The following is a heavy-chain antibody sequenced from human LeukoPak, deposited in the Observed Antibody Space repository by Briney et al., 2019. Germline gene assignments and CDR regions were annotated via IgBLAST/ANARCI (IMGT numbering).Heavy chain of an antibody. CDR2: IYYSGST. Sequence: SETLSLTCAVYGGSFSGYYWSWIRQPPGKGLEWIGYIYYSGSTNYNPSLKSRVTISVDTSKNQFSLKLSSVTAADTAVYYCASEARTGTWDYWGQGTLVTVSS. D-gene: IGHD1-1*01. CDR1: GGSFSGYY. CDR3: ASEARTGTWDY. J-gene: IGHJ4*02. V-gene: IGHV4-59*01.